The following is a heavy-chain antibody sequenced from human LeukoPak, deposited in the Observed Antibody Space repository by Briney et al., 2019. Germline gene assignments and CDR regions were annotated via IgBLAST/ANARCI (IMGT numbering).Heavy chain of an antibody. J-gene: IGHJ3*02. D-gene: IGHD2-21*01. CDR2: IYTSGST. V-gene: IGHV4-61*02. Sequence: SETLSLTCTVSGGSISSGSYYWSWIRQPAGKGLEGIGRIYTSGSTNYNPSLKSRVTISVDTSKNQFSLKLSSVTAADTAVYYCARARDLIPIGAFDIWGQGTMVTVSS. CDR1: GGSISSGSYY. CDR3: ARARDLIPIGAFDI.